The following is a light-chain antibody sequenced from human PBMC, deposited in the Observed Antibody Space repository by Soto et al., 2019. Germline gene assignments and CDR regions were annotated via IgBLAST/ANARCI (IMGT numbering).Light chain of an antibody. V-gene: IGKV1-39*01. CDR1: QSISSY. Sequence: DIQMTQSPSSLSASVGDRVTITCRASQSISSYLNWYQQKPGKAPKLLIYAASSLQSGVPSRFSGSGSRTDFTLTISSLQPEDFATYYCHQSYSTPCLTFGGGNKVEIK. CDR3: HQSYSTPCLT. J-gene: IGKJ4*01. CDR2: AAS.